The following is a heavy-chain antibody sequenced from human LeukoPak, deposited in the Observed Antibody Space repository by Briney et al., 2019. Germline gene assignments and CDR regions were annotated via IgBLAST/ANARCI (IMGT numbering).Heavy chain of an antibody. D-gene: IGHD3-10*01. CDR3: ARADMVRHSGYDY. CDR2: IYFSGST. Sequence: PSETLSLTCTVSGDPISSYYWTWIRQPPGKGLEWIGSIYFSGSTKYNPSLKSRVTISVDTSKNQFSLKLSSVTAADTAVYYCARADMVRHSGYDYWGQGTLVTVSS. J-gene: IGHJ4*02. CDR1: GDPISSYY. V-gene: IGHV4-59*12.